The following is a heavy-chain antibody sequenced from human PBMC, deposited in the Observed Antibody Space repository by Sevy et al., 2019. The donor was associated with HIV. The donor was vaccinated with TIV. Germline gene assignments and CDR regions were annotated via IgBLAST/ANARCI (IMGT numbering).Heavy chain of an antibody. J-gene: IGHJ6*04. Sequence: GGSLRLSCAASGFTFNNDWMSWVHQAPGKGLEWVANIKQDGSEKNYVDSEKGRFTISRDNAKNSLYLQMNSLRAEDGVLYYGARSWGYSGSGTGAGMDVWGKGTTVTVSS. D-gene: IGHD3-10*01. CDR1: GFTFNNDW. V-gene: IGHV3-7*01. CDR2: IKQDGSEK. CDR3: ARSWGYSGSGTGAGMDV.